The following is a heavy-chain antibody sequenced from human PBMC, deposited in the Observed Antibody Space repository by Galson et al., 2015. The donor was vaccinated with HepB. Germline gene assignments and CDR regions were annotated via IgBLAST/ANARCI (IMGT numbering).Heavy chain of an antibody. CDR3: TTGATDSSGYYYVDDY. V-gene: IGHV3-15*01. CDR1: GFTFSNVW. CDR2: IRSKTDGGTT. J-gene: IGHJ4*02. D-gene: IGHD3-22*01. Sequence: SLRLSCAASGFTFSNVWMSWVRQAPGKGLEWVGRIRSKTDGGTTDYAAPVKGRFTISRDDSKNTLYLQMNSLKTEDTAVYYCTTGATDSSGYYYVDDYWGQGTLVTVSS.